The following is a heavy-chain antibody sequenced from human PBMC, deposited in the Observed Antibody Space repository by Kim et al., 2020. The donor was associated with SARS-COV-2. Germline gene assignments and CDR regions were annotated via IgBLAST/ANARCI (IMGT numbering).Heavy chain of an antibody. J-gene: IGHJ6*02. CDR1: GGSISSSSYY. Sequence: SETLSLTCTVSGGSISSSSYYWGWIRQPPGKGLEWIGSIYYSGSTYYNPSLKSRVTISVDTSKNQFSLKLSSVTAADTAVYYCARQKLDYRSGYGMDVWGQGTTVTVSS. CDR2: IYYSGST. D-gene: IGHD4-4*01. CDR3: ARQKLDYRSGYGMDV. V-gene: IGHV4-39*01.